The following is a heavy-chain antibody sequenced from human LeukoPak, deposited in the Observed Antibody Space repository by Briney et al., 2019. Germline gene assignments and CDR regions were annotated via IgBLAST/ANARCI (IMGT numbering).Heavy chain of an antibody. V-gene: IGHV4-59*01. CDR1: GGSISSYC. CDR2: MCYSGTT. Sequence: SETLSLTCTVSGGSISSYCWSWIRQPPGKGLEWIGYMCYSGTTNYNPSLKSRLSISVDTSKNQFSLKLNSVTAADTAVYYCARTFGVVFPYYYYMDVWGKGTTVTVSS. J-gene: IGHJ6*03. CDR3: ARTFGVVFPYYYYMDV. D-gene: IGHD3-3*01.